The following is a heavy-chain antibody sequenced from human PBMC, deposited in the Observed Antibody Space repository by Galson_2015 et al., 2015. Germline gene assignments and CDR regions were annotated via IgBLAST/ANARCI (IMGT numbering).Heavy chain of an antibody. CDR3: ARGGYCSGGTCYLFNAFDV. D-gene: IGHD2-15*01. Sequence: SLRLSCAVSGITFSNYEMNWVRQAPGKGLEWVSYITGSGTNIYYADSVRGRFTISGDNAKNSLYLQMNSLRAEDTAVYYCARGGYCSGGTCYLFNAFDVWGQGTMVTVSS. V-gene: IGHV3-48*03. CDR2: ITGSGTNI. J-gene: IGHJ3*01. CDR1: GITFSNYE.